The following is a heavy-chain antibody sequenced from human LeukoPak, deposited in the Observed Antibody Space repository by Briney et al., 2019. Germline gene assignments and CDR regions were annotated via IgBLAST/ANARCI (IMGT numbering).Heavy chain of an antibody. Sequence: GASVKVSCKASGGTFSSYAISWVRQAPGQGLEWMGRIIPILGVANYAQKFQGRVTITADKSTSTAYMELSSLRSEDTAVYYCARDYYDSGLPRDYWGQGTLVTVSS. D-gene: IGHD3-22*01. CDR2: IIPILGVA. CDR3: ARDYYDSGLPRDY. CDR1: GGTFSSYA. J-gene: IGHJ4*02. V-gene: IGHV1-69*04.